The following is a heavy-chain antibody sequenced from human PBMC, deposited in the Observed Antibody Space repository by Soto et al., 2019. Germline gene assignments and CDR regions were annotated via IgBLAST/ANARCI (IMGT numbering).Heavy chain of an antibody. V-gene: IGHV3-15*01. D-gene: IGHD1-20*01. J-gene: IGHJ4*02. Sequence: GGSLRLSCAASGFTFSNAWMSWVRQAPGKGLEWVGRIKSKTDGGTTDYAAPVKGRFTISRDDSKNTLYLQMNSLKTEDTAVYYCTTKGLNWRPLFDDWGQGTLVTVSS. CDR2: IKSKTDGGTT. CDR1: GFTFSNAW. CDR3: TTKGLNWRPLFDD.